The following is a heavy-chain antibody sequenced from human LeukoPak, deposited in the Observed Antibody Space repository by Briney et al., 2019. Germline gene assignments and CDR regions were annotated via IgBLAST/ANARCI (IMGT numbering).Heavy chain of an antibody. J-gene: IGHJ4*02. D-gene: IGHD6-13*01. CDR2: IIPIFGTA. CDR1: GGTFSSYA. V-gene: IGHV1-69*13. CDR3: ARRFGPRNSSPLDY. Sequence: SVKVSCKASGGTFSSYAISWVRQAPGQGLEWMGGIIPIFGTANYAQKFQGRVTITADESTSTAYMELSSLRSEDTAVYYCARRFGPRNSSPLDYWGQGTLVTVSS.